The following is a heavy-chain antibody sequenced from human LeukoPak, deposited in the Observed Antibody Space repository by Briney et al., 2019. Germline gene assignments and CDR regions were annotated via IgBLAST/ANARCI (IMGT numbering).Heavy chain of an antibody. J-gene: IGHJ6*03. CDR3: AALGVVPAAMMGGYYYYYMDV. V-gene: IGHV1-2*02. CDR1: GYTFTGYY. CDR2: INPNSGGT. Sequence: ASVKVSCKASGYTFTGYYMHWVRQAPGQGLEWMGWINPNSGGTNYAQKFQGRVTMTRDTSISTAYMELSRLRSDDTVVYYCAALGVVPAAMMGGYYYYYMDVWGKGTTVTVSS. D-gene: IGHD2-2*01.